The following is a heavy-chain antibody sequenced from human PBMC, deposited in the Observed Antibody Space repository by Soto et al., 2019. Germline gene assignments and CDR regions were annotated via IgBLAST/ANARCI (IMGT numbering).Heavy chain of an antibody. CDR1: GFTFSYYA. J-gene: IGHJ4*02. V-gene: IGHV3-23*01. CDR2: ISGGGDST. D-gene: IGHD3-16*02. Sequence: LRLSCAASGFTFSYYAMSWVRQAPGKGLEWVSGISGGGDSTYYADSVKGRFTISRDNSKNTLYLQMNSLTAEDTAVYYCAKDLLMITFGGVIAHFDCWGQGTLVTVSS. CDR3: AKDLLMITFGGVIAHFDC.